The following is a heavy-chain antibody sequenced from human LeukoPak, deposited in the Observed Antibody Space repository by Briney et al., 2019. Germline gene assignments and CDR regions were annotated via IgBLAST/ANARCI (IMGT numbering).Heavy chain of an antibody. CDR3: ARADSSGYYYLDY. D-gene: IGHD3-22*01. CDR1: GFTFSSYS. CDR2: ISSSSSTI. Sequence: GGSLRLSCAASGFTFSSYSMNWVRQAPGKGLEWVSYISSSSSTIYYADSVKGRFTISRDNAKNSLYLQMNSLRAEDTALYYCARADSSGYYYLDYWGQGTLVTVSS. J-gene: IGHJ4*02. V-gene: IGHV3-48*04.